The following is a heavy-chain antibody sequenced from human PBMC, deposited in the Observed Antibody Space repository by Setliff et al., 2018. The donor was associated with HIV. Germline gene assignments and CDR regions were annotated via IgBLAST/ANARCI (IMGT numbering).Heavy chain of an antibody. D-gene: IGHD3-3*01. CDR1: GFTFSRHW. CDR2: IKDDGREE. J-gene: IGHJ4*02. CDR3: ARCLNTEYWSGYSPFDY. V-gene: IGHV3-7*03. Sequence: GGSLRLSCAASGFTFSRHWMSWVRQAPGKGLEWVASIKDDGREEDYADSVKGRYTISRDNAKNSLFLQMDSLRAEDTAVYYCARCLNTEYWSGYSPFDYWGLGSLVTVSS.